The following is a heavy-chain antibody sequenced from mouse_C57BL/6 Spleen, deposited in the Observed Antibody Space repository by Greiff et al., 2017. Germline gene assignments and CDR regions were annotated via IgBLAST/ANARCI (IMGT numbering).Heavy chain of an antibody. CDR3: ARHEDSSGSYYYAMGY. V-gene: IGHV1-62-2*01. J-gene: IGHJ4*01. CDR1: GYTFTEYT. CDR2: FYPGSGSI. Sequence: VKLMESGAELVKPGASVKLSCKASGYTFTEYTIHWVKQRSGQGLEWIGWFYPGSGSIKYNEKFKDKGTLTVDKSSSTVYMELSRLTSEDSAVYFCARHEDSSGSYYYAMGYWGQGTSVTVSS. D-gene: IGHD3-2*02.